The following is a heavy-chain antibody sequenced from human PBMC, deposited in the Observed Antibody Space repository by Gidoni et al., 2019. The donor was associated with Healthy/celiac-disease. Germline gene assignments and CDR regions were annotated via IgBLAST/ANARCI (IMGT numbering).Heavy chain of an antibody. CDR3: AREYHWNYVGWFDP. CDR1: GGSISSYY. V-gene: IGHV4-4*07. CDR2: IYTSGRT. J-gene: IGHJ5*02. D-gene: IGHD1-7*01. Sequence: QVQLQESGPGLVKPSATLSLTCTVSGGSISSYYWSWIRQPAGKGLEWIGRIYTSGRTNYNPSLKSRVTMSVDTSKNQFSLKLSSVTAADTAVYYCAREYHWNYVGWFDPWGQGTLVTVSS.